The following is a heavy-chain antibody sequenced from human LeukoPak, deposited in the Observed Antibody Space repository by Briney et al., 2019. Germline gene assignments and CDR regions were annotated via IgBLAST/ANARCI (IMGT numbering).Heavy chain of an antibody. V-gene: IGHV3-23*01. Sequence: GESLTLSCAASGFTFSNYAMSWFRQAPEKGLEWVSAIGGSGGGTYYADSVKGRFTISRDNSKNTLYLQMTGLRAEDTAIYYCAKTPETYYYDFSGYYYYFDYWGQGTLVTVSS. J-gene: IGHJ4*02. CDR1: GFTFSNYA. D-gene: IGHD3-22*01. CDR2: IGGSGGGT. CDR3: AKTPETYYYDFSGYYYYFDY.